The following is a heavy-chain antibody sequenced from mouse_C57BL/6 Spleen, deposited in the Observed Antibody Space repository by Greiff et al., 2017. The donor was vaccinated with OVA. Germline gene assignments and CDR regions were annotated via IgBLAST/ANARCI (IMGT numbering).Heavy chain of an antibody. CDR3: ARHEEDYYGSSYGEFAY. J-gene: IGHJ3*01. Sequence: QVQLQQSGAELVKPGASVKLSCKASGYTFTEYTIHWVKQRSGQGLEWIGWFYPGSGSIKYNEKFKDKATLTADKSSSTVYMELSRLTSEDSAVYFCARHEEDYYGSSYGEFAYWGQGTLVTVSA. CDR1: GYTFTEYT. CDR2: FYPGSGSI. D-gene: IGHD1-1*01. V-gene: IGHV1-62-2*01.